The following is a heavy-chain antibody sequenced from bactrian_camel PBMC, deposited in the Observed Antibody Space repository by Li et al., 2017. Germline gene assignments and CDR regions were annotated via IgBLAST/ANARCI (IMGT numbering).Heavy chain of an antibody. V-gene: IGHV3S42*01. CDR3: APDAGQSRCSNGYCYCA. CDR2: IDSGGAT. D-gene: IGHD2*01. CDR1: GYTYSSLC. Sequence: DVQLVESGGGSVQAGGSLRLSCAASGYTYSSLCMSWFRQAPGKEREGVAAIDSGGATSYANSVKGRFTISHDNAKNTLYLHMSSLKPEDTAVYYCAPDAGQSRCSNGYCYCAWGEGTQVTVS. J-gene: IGHJ4*01.